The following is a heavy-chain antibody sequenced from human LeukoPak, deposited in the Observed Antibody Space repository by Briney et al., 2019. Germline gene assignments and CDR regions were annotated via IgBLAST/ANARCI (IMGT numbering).Heavy chain of an antibody. V-gene: IGHV4-39*01. Sequence: KPSETLSLTCTVSGVSISSSSYYWGWLRQPPGKGLEWIGSIYYSGSTYYNPSLKSRVTISVDTSKNQFSLKLSSVTAADTAVYYCARKYSSSSDWFDPWGQGTLVTVSS. J-gene: IGHJ5*02. D-gene: IGHD6-6*01. CDR2: IYYSGST. CDR1: GVSISSSSYY. CDR3: ARKYSSSSDWFDP.